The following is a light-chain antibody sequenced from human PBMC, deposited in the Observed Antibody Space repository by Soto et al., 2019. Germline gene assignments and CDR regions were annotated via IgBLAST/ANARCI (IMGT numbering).Light chain of an antibody. CDR1: QSVSSN. CDR3: QQYNNWPIT. Sequence: EIVMTQSPATLSVSPGERATLSCRASQSVSSNLAWYQQKPGQAPRLLIYGASTRATGIPARFSGSGCGTEFTLTISSLQSEGFAVYYCQQYNNWPITFGQGTRLEIK. V-gene: IGKV3-15*01. CDR2: GAS. J-gene: IGKJ5*01.